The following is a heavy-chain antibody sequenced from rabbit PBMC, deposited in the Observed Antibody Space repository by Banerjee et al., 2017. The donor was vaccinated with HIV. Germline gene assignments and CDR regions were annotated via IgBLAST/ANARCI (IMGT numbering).Heavy chain of an antibody. J-gene: IGHJ4*01. CDR3: ARDLAGAIGWNFYL. CDR1: GIDFSSYNF. CDR2: IDPVFGST. V-gene: IGHV1S45*01. Sequence: QEQLVESGGGLVQPEGSLTLTCKASGIDFSSYNFICWVRQAPGKGLEWIGYIDPVFGSTYYASWVNGRFTISKTSSTTVTLQMTSLTVADTATYFCARDLAGAIGWNFYLWGPGTLVTVS. D-gene: IGHD4-1*01.